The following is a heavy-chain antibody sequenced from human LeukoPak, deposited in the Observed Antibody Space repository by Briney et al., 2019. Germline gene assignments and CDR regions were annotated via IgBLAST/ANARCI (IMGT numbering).Heavy chain of an antibody. D-gene: IGHD6-19*01. V-gene: IGHV3-30*04. Sequence: GGSLRLSCAASGFTFSSYAMHWVRQAPGKGLEWVAVISYDGSNKYYADSVKGRFTISRDNSKNTLYLQMNSLRAEDTAVYYCARGSGHDYWGQGTLVTVSS. CDR1: GFTFSSYA. J-gene: IGHJ4*02. CDR2: ISYDGSNK. CDR3: ARGSGHDY.